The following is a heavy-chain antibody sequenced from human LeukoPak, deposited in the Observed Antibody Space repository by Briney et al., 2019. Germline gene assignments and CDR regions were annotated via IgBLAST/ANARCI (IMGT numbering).Heavy chain of an antibody. Sequence: HPGGSLRLSCSASGFTLSNYWIHWVRQAPGKGLVWVSRINTDGSSTNYADFVRGRFTVSRDSAKNTLYLQMNSLRVEDTAVYYCARVIGWDEPFDLWGHGTLVTVSS. CDR1: GFTLSNYW. V-gene: IGHV3-74*01. D-gene: IGHD1-26*01. J-gene: IGHJ3*01. CDR3: ARVIGWDEPFDL. CDR2: INTDGSST.